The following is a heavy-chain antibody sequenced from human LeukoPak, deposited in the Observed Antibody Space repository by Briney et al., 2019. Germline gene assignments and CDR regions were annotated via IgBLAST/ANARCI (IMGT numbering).Heavy chain of an antibody. J-gene: IGHJ6*03. CDR1: GGSISSYY. CDR2: IYYSGST. D-gene: IGHD6-13*01. CDR3: ARGAAATEYYYYYYYMDV. V-gene: IGHV4-59*01. Sequence: SETLSPTCTVSGGSISSYYWSWIRQPPGKGLEWIGYIYYSGSTNYNPSLKSRVTISVDTSKNQFSLKLSSVTAADTAVYYCARGAAATEYYYYYYYMDVWGKGTTVTVSS.